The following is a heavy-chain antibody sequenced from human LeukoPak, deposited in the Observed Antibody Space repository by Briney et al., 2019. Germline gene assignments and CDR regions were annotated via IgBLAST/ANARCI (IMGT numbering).Heavy chain of an antibody. Sequence: PGRSLRPSCADSAFTVSSNYMRWVRQAPGKGLEWVSVIYSGGSTHYADSVKGRFTISRDNSKNTLYLQMNSLRAEDTAVYYCARDRLHYDSLTGYPADWGQGTLVTVSS. CDR1: AFTVSSNY. CDR3: ARDRLHYDSLTGYPAD. V-gene: IGHV3-66*01. D-gene: IGHD3-9*01. J-gene: IGHJ4*02. CDR2: IYSGGST.